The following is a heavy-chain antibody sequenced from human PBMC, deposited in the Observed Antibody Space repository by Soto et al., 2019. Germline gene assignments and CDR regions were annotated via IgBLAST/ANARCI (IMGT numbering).Heavy chain of an antibody. Sequence: ASVKVSCKASGGTFSSYAISWVRQAPGQGLEWMGGIIPIFGTANYAQKFQGRVTITADKSTSTAYMELSSLRSEDTAVYYCARDTSRATYYYDSSTLDAFDIWGKGTMVTVSS. V-gene: IGHV1-69*06. CDR3: ARDTSRATYYYDSSTLDAFDI. CDR2: IIPIFGTA. CDR1: GGTFSSYA. J-gene: IGHJ3*02. D-gene: IGHD3-22*01.